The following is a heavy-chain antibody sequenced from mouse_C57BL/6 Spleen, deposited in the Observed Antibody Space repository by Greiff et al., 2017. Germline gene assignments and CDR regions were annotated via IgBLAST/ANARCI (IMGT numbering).Heavy chain of an antibody. CDR3: ARGGTAVVAKDFDY. CDR1: GYSFTGYY. J-gene: IGHJ2*01. D-gene: IGHD1-1*01. Sequence: DVKLVESGPELVKPGASVKISCKASGYSFTGYYMNWVKQSPEKSLEWIGEINPSTGGTTYNQKFKAKATLTVDKSSSTAYMQLKSLTSEDSAVYYCARGGTAVVAKDFDYWGQGTTLTVSS. CDR2: INPSTGGT. V-gene: IGHV1-42*01.